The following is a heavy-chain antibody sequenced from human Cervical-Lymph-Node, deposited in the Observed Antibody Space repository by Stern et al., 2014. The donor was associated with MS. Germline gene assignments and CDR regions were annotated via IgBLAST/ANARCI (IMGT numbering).Heavy chain of an antibody. CDR1: GFTFSYST. Sequence: QLVESGGGVVQPGRSLRPSCAASGFTFSYSTMHWVRQAPGKGLEWVATVSYDGSDEYYPDSVKGRFTISRDNSKNTLYLQVNSLRAEDTGVYFCARDRTVTTYYYYYGMDVWGQGTTVTVSS. D-gene: IGHD4-11*01. V-gene: IGHV3-30*01. CDR3: ARDRTVTTYYYYYGMDV. J-gene: IGHJ6*02. CDR2: VSYDGSDE.